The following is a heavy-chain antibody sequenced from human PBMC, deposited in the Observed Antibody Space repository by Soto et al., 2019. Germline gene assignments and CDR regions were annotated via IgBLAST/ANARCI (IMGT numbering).Heavy chain of an antibody. CDR3: AHRGYGDCPRDNWFDH. D-gene: IGHD2-21*02. Sequence: SGPTLVNPTQTLTLTCTFSGFSLSTGGVGVGWIRQPPGKALEWLALIYCNDDIRYSPSLKSRLTITKDTSKNQVVLTMTNMGPVDTATYYCAHRGYGDCPRDNWFDHWGQGTLVTVSS. V-gene: IGHV2-5*01. CDR1: GFSLSTGGVG. J-gene: IGHJ5*02. CDR2: IYCNDDI.